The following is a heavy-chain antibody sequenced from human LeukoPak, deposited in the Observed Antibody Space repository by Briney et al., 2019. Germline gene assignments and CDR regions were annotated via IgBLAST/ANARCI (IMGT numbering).Heavy chain of an antibody. J-gene: IGHJ3*02. CDR2: MNPNSGTT. CDR1: GYTFTSYD. V-gene: IGHV1-8*01. CDR3: ARAVIESAAGGGKVADAFDI. Sequence: GASVKVSCRASGYTFTSYDINWVRQATGQGLEWMGGMNPNSGTTGYAQKFQGRVTMTRNSSISTAYMELSSLRSEDTAVYYWARAVIESAAGGGKVADAFDIWGQGTMVTVSS. D-gene: IGHD2-2*01.